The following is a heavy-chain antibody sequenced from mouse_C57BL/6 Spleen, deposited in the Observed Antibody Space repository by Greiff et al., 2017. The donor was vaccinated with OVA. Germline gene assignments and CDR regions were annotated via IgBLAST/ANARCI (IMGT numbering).Heavy chain of an antibody. CDR3: AREDYYGSSYVRAMDY. Sequence: VQLQQSGPELVKPGASVKISCKASGYTFTDYYINWVKQRPGQGLEWIGWIFPGSGSTYYNEKFKGKATLTVDKSSSTAYMLLSSLTSEDSAVYFCAREDYYGSSYVRAMDYWGQGTSVTVSS. CDR2: IFPGSGST. V-gene: IGHV1-75*01. J-gene: IGHJ4*01. CDR1: GYTFTDYY. D-gene: IGHD1-1*01.